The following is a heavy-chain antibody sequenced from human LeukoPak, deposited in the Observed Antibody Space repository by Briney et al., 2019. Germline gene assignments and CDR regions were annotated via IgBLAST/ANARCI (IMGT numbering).Heavy chain of an antibody. CDR3: AKDRYSIWYLTIDY. CDR2: IYSSGST. V-gene: IGHV3-66*01. J-gene: IGHJ4*02. Sequence: GGSLRLSCAASGFTVSSNYMSWVRQAPGKGLEWVSVIYSSGSTYYADSVKGRFTISRDNSKNTLYLQMNSLRAEDTAVYYCAKDRYSIWYLTIDYWGQGTLVTVSS. CDR1: GFTVSSNY. D-gene: IGHD6-13*01.